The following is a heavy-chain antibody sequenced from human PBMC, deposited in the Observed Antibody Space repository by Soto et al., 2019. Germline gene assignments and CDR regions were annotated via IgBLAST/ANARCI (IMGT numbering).Heavy chain of an antibody. CDR1: GFTFSSYG. CDR2: IWYDGSNK. D-gene: IGHD4-17*01. CDR3: ARDKDYGGIHDAFDI. V-gene: IGHV3-33*01. Sequence: HPGGSLRLSCAASGFTFSSYGMHWVRQAPGKGLEWVAVIWYDGSNKYYADSVKGRFTISRDNSKNTLYLQMNSLRAEDTAVYYCARDKDYGGIHDAFDIWGQGTMVTVSS. J-gene: IGHJ3*02.